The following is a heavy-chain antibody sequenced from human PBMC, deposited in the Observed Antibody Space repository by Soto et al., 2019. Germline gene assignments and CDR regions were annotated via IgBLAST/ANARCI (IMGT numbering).Heavy chain of an antibody. J-gene: IGHJ5*02. CDR2: MSPNSGNT. V-gene: IGHV1-8*01. CDR3: AREGYSSSSGSRGNWFDP. D-gene: IGHD6-6*01. CDR1: GYTFTSYD. Sequence: QVQLVQSGAEVKKPGASVKVSCRASGYTFTSYDINWVRQATGQGLEWMGWMSPNSGNTGYAQKFQGRVTMTRNTSINTAYMELSSLTSEDTAVYFCAREGYSSSSGSRGNWFDPWGQGILVAVSS.